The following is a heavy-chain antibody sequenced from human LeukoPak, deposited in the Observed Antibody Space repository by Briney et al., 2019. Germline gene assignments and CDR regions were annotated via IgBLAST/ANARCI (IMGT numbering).Heavy chain of an antibody. CDR1: GHIFTTYY. V-gene: IGHV1-46*01. CDR3: AKETPNTGWFDP. Sequence: ASVKVSCKASGHIFTTYYVLLVRPAPGQGLEWMGVINPSGDGTNYPQRFQGRVTLTRDTSMSTVYMELSSLRSEDTAIYYCAKETPNTGWFDPWGQGTLVTVSS. J-gene: IGHJ5*02. D-gene: IGHD1-14*01. CDR2: INPSGDGT.